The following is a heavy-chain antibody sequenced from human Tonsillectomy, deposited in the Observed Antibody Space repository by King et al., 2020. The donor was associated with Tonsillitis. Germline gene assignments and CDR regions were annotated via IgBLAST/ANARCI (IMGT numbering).Heavy chain of an antibody. D-gene: IGHD4-17*01. CDR1: GYSFTTKW. Sequence: VQLVESGGEVKKPGESLRISCKGSGYSFTTKWIGWVRQRPGKGLEWMGLIWPPNSHTRYRPSLQGQVTISVDNSINTAYLQWSSLKASDTAMYYCVRPTYGAADYWGQGTLVTVSS. J-gene: IGHJ4*02. CDR3: VRPTYGAADY. V-gene: IGHV5-51*01. CDR2: IWPPNSHT.